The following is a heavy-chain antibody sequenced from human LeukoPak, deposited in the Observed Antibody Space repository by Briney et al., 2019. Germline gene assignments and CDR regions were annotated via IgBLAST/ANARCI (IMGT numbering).Heavy chain of an antibody. CDR3: AREGYYGSGSPPSLYFDY. D-gene: IGHD3-10*01. V-gene: IGHV3-30*03. J-gene: IGHJ4*02. CDR1: GFTVSSNH. Sequence: GGSLRLSCAASGFTVSSNHMSWVRQAPGKGLEWVAVTSSDLNVKLYADSVKGRFTISRDNSRSTLYLQMNSLRPEDTAIYYCAREGYYGSGSPPSLYFDYWGQGTLVTVSS. CDR2: TSSDLNVK.